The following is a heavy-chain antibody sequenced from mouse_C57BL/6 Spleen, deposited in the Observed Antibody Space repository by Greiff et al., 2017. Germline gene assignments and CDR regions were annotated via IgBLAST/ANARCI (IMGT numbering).Heavy chain of an antibody. V-gene: IGHV1-82*01. CDR1: GYAFSSSW. J-gene: IGHJ4*01. CDR3: ARSGQLRLPYAMDY. Sequence: VQLQQSGPELVKPGASVKISCKASGYAFSSSWMNWVKQRPGKGLEWIGRIYPGDGDTNYNGKFKGKATLTADKSSSTASMQLSSLTSEDSAVXFCARSGQLRLPYAMDYWGQGTSVTVSS. D-gene: IGHD3-2*02. CDR2: IYPGDGDT.